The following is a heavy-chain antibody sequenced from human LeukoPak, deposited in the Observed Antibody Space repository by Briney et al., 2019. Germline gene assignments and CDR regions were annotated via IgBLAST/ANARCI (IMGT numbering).Heavy chain of an antibody. V-gene: IGHV1-69*13. CDR2: IIPIFGTA. CDR1: GGTFISYA. J-gene: IGHJ3*02. Sequence: SVKVSCKASGGTFISYAISWVRQAPGQGLEWMGGIIPIFGTANYAQKFQGRVTITADESTSTAYMELSSLRSEDTAVYYCASDPISPGAFDIWGQGTMVTVSS. CDR3: ASDPISPGAFDI. D-gene: IGHD3-3*01.